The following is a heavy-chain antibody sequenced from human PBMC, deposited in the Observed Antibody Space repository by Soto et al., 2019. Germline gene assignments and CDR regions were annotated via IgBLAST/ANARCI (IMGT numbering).Heavy chain of an antibody. CDR2: IVPIVDTS. Sequence: SVKVSCKTSGGTFSSYAISWVRQAPGQGLEWMGGIVPIVDTSTYAQKLQGRVTMTTDTSTSTAYMELRSLRSDDTAVYYCARDGLSYWGQGTLVTVSS. V-gene: IGHV1-69*05. D-gene: IGHD2-21*02. CDR1: GGTFSSYA. CDR3: ARDGLSY. J-gene: IGHJ4*02.